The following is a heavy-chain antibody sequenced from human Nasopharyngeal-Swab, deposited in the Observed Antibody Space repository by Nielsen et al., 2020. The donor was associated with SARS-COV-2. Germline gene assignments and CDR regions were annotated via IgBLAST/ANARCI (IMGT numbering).Heavy chain of an antibody. CDR2: ISPDGGQK. D-gene: IGHD4-17*01. CDR3: ASSTVTTWFDI. Sequence: GESLKISCAGSGFTFSSKWMNWARQAPGKGLEWVANISPDGGQKYYADSVKGRFTISRDNSKNTLYLQMNSLRAEDTAVYYCASSTVTTWFDIWGQGTMVTVS. CDR1: GFTFSSKW. J-gene: IGHJ3*02. V-gene: IGHV3-7*02.